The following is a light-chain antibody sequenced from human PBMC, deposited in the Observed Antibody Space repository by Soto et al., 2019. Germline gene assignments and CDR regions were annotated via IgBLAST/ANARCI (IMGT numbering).Light chain of an antibody. CDR1: SSDVGGYNY. J-gene: IGLJ1*01. V-gene: IGLV2-11*01. CDR2: DVS. CDR3: CSYAGSSYV. Sequence: QSALTQPRSVSGSPGQSVTISCTGTSSDVGGYNYVSWYQQHPGKAPKPMIYDVSKRPSGVPDRSSGSKSGNTASLPISGLQAENEADYYCCSYAGSSYVYGTGTKVTVL.